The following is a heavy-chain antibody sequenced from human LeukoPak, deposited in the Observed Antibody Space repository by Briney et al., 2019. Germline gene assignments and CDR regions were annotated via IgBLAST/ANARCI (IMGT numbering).Heavy chain of an antibody. CDR3: ARRGGYYYVVFSKHFDY. CDR1: GGSISSSSYY. CDR2: IYYSGST. V-gene: IGHV4-39*07. J-gene: IGHJ4*02. D-gene: IGHD3-22*01. Sequence: ASETLSLTCTVSGGSISSSSYYWGWIRQPPGKGLEWIGSIYYSGSTNYNPSLKSRVTISVDTSKNQFSLKLSSVTAADTAVYYCARRGGYYYVVFSKHFDYWGQGTLVTVSS.